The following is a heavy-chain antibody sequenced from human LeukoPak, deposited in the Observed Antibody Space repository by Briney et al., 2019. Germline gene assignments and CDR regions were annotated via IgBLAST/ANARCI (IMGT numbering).Heavy chain of an antibody. CDR2: INHSGST. D-gene: IGHD1-1*01. J-gene: IGHJ4*02. CDR1: GGSFSGYY. Sequence: PSETLSLTCAVYGGSFSGYYWSWIRQPPGKGLEWIGEINHSGSTNYNPSLKSRVTISVDTSKDQFSLKLSSMTAADTAVYYCARGGWNKFDYWGQGTLVTVSS. V-gene: IGHV4-34*01. CDR3: ARGGWNKFDY.